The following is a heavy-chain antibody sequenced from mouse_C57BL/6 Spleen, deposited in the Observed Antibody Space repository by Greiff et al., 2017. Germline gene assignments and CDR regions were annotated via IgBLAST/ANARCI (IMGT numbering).Heavy chain of an antibody. Sequence: VQVVQSGPGLVAPSQSLSITCTASGFTLTSYGVRWVRQPPGKGLEWLGVIWGDGSTNNHSAHISRQSISKDNSNSQVFLMLNRLQTDDTAAYYCAKRGYDYEFAYWGQGTLVTVSA. CDR1: GFTLTSYG. J-gene: IGHJ3*01. CDR3: AKRGYDYEFAY. D-gene: IGHD2-4*01. CDR2: IWGDGST. V-gene: IGHV2-3*01.